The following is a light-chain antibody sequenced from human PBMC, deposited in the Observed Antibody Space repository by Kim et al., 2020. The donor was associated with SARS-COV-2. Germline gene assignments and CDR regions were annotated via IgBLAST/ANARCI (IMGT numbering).Light chain of an antibody. V-gene: IGLV2-11*01. CDR1: SSDVGGYNF. CDR2: DVS. J-gene: IGLJ3*02. Sequence: QSALTQPRSVSGSPGQSVTISCTGTSSDVGGYNFVSWYQQHPGKAPKVMIYDVSKRPSGVPDRFSGSKSGNTASLTISGLQAEDDADYYCCSYAGSYTHWIFGGGTKVTVL. CDR3: CSYAGSYTHWI.